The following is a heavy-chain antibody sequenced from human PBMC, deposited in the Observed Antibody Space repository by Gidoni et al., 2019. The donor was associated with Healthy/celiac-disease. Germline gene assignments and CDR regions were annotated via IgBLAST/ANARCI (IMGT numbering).Heavy chain of an antibody. J-gene: IGHJ3*02. Sequence: EVQLVESGGGLVQPGRSLRLFCAASGSTFDDYSMHWVRQAPGKGLEWVSGISWKSGSIGYADSVKGRFTISRDNAKNSLYLQMNSLRAEDTALYYYAKVRRPPAAGHLLGAFDIWGQGTMVTVSS. CDR1: GSTFDDYS. V-gene: IGHV3-9*01. CDR3: AKVRRPPAAGHLLGAFDI. CDR2: ISWKSGSI. D-gene: IGHD6-13*01.